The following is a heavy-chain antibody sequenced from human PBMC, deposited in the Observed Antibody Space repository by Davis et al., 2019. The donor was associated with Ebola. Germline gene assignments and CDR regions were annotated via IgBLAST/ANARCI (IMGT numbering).Heavy chain of an antibody. Sequence: SETLSLTCAVYGGSFSGYYWSWIRQPPGKGLEWIGEINHSGSTNYNPSLKSRVTISVDTSKNQFSLSLRSVTAADTAVYHCARRAGFQHYYGMDVWGKGTTVTVSS. CDR3: ARRAGFQHYYGMDV. J-gene: IGHJ6*04. CDR2: INHSGST. V-gene: IGHV4-34*01. D-gene: IGHD2-2*01. CDR1: GGSFSGYY.